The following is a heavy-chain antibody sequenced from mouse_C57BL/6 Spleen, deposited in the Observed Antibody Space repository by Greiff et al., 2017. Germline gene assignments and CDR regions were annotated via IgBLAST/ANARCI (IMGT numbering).Heavy chain of an antibody. Sequence: QVQLQQSGPGLVQPSQSLSITCTVSGFSLTSYGVHWVRQSPGKGLEWLGVIWRGGSTDYNAAFMSRLSITKDNSKSQVFFKMNSLQADDTAIYYCAKEDGSRGYAMDYWGQGTSVTVSS. V-gene: IGHV2-5*01. CDR1: GFSLTSYG. J-gene: IGHJ4*01. CDR3: AKEDGSRGYAMDY. D-gene: IGHD1-1*01. CDR2: IWRGGST.